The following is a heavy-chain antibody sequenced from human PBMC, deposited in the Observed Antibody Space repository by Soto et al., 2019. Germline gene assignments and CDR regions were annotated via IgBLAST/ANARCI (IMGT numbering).Heavy chain of an antibody. CDR1: VFTFSTYW. CDR2: IKEDGSEK. J-gene: IGHJ6*01. CDR3: ARGWGYFDSSGFPYLYAMDV. Sequence: GGSLRLSCASSVFTFSTYWMSCVRQSPGKWLEWVANIKEDGSEKYYVDSVEGRFTISRDNAKNSLYLQMTSLRAEDTALYYCARGWGYFDSSGFPYLYAMDVWGQGTTIIVSS. D-gene: IGHD3-22*01. V-gene: IGHV3-7*01.